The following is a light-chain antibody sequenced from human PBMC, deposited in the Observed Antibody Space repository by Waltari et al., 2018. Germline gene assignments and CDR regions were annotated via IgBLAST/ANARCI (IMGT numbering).Light chain of an antibody. Sequence: ARTTVRSYLAWYQQKPGQAPRLVIFDASSSAPGIPAKFSGSGSGTDFTRTVSNLEPEDFAVYYCQQRSNWPYTFGQGTRVESK. CDR1: TTVRSY. CDR2: DAS. V-gene: IGKV3-11*01. J-gene: IGKJ2*01. CDR3: QQRSNWPYT.